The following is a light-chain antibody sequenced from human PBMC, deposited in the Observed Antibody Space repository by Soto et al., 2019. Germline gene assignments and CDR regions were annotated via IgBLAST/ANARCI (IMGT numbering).Light chain of an antibody. V-gene: IGKV3-11*01. CDR2: DAS. J-gene: IGKJ4*01. CDR1: QSVGSY. Sequence: EIVLTQSPATLSFSPGERATLSCRASQSVGSYLAWYQQKPGQAPRLLIFDASNRATGIPARFSGSGSGTDFTLTISSLEPEDSAVYYCQQRSSWLTFGGGTKVEIK. CDR3: QQRSSWLT.